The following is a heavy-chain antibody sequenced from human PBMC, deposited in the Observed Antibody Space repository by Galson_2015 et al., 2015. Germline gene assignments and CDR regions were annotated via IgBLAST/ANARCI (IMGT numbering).Heavy chain of an antibody. CDR3: ARDIRGYIYGFLEEYGLDV. J-gene: IGHJ6*02. CDR2: IYTGGTT. Sequence: SLRLSCAASGFSVSSNYMSWVRQAPGKGLEWVSVIYTGGTTYYADSVNGRFTISRDNSNNTLYLQMNSLRAEDTAAYYCARDIRGYIYGFLEEYGLDVRGQGTTVIVSS. CDR1: GFSVSSNY. D-gene: IGHD5-18*01. V-gene: IGHV3-53*01.